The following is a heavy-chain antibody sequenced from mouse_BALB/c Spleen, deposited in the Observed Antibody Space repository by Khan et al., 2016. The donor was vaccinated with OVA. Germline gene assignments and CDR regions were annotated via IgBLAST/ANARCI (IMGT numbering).Heavy chain of an antibody. V-gene: IGHV3-2*02. J-gene: IGHJ4*01. Sequence: VQLQESGPGLVKPSQSLSLTCTVTGYSITSNYAWNWIRQFPGNKLEWMGYISYSGSTSYNPSLKSRTSITRDTSKNQFFLQLSSVTTEDTATYYCARGNYYGYAMDYWGQGTSVTVSS. CDR3: ARGNYYGYAMDY. CDR1: GYSITSNYA. D-gene: IGHD1-1*01. CDR2: ISYSGST.